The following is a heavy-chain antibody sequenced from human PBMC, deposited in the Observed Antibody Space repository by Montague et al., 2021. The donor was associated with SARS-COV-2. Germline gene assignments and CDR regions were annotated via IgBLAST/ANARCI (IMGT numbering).Heavy chain of an antibody. CDR2: IYYSGST. CDR3: ARVQRGYYYGLEVSAHFDY. J-gene: IGHJ4*02. D-gene: IGHD3-10*01. Sequence: SETLSLTCTVSGGSISNYYWSWIRQPPGKGLEWIGYIYYSGSTNYNPSLKSRVTISVDTSKGQFSLKLSSVTAADTAVYYCARVQRGYYYGLEVSAHFDYWAQGTLVTVSS. CDR1: GGSISNYY. V-gene: IGHV4-59*01.